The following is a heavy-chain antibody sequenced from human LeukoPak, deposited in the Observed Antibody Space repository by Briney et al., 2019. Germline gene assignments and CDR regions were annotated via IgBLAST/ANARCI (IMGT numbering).Heavy chain of an antibody. Sequence: GGSLRLSCAASGFTFNSYAMHWVRQAPGKGLEWVSAISGSGGSTYYADSMKGRFTISRDNSKNTLYLQMNSLRAEDTAVYYCAKTLLWFGELDYWGQGTLVTVSS. V-gene: IGHV3-23*01. CDR2: ISGSGGST. D-gene: IGHD3-10*01. J-gene: IGHJ4*02. CDR1: GFTFNSYA. CDR3: AKTLLWFGELDY.